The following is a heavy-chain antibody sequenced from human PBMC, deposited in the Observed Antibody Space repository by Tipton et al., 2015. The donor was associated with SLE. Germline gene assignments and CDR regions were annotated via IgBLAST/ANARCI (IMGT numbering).Heavy chain of an antibody. V-gene: IGHV3-23*01. CDR2: ISGSGGST. J-gene: IGHJ4*02. D-gene: IGHD1-1*01. CDR3: AKDQGWNWNLGGFFDY. CDR1: GFTFSSYA. Sequence: GSLRLSCAASGFTFSSYAMSWVRQAPGKGLEWVSAISGSGGSTYYADSVKGRFTISRDNSKNMLYLQMNSLRAEDRAVYYCAKDQGWNWNLGGFFDYWGQGSLVTVSS.